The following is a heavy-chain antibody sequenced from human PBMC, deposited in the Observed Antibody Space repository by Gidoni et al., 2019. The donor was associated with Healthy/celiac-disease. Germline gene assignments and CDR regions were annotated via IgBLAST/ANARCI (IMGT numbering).Heavy chain of an antibody. V-gene: IGHV1-18*01. CDR1: GYTFTSYG. J-gene: IGHJ3*02. D-gene: IGHD3-3*01. CDR2: ISAYNGNT. CDR3: ARVKKPGAPYYDFWSGYYGDAFDI. Sequence: QVQLVQSGAEVKKPGASVKVSCKASGYTFTSYGISWVRQAPGQGLEWMGWISAYNGNTNYAQKLQGRVTMTTDTSTSTAYMELRSLRSDDTAVYYCARVKKPGAPYYDFWSGYYGDAFDIWGQGTMVTVSS.